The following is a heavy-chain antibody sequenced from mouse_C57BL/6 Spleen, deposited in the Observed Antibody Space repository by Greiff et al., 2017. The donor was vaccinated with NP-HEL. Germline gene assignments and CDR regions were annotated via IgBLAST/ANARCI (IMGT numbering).Heavy chain of an antibody. CDR1: GYTFTSYW. CDR2: IYPSDSET. J-gene: IGHJ2*01. D-gene: IGHD1-1*01. CDR3: ARSRDYYGSSKAFDY. V-gene: IGHV1-61*01. Sequence: QVQLQQPGAELVRPGSSVKLSCKASGYTFTSYWMDWVKQRPGQGLEWIGNIYPSDSETHYNQKFKDKATLTVDKSSSTAYMQLSSLTSEDSAVYYCARSRDYYGSSKAFDYWGQGTTLTVSS.